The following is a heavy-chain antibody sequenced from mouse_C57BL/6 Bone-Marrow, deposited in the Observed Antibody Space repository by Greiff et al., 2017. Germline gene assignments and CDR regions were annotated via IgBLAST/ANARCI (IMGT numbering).Heavy chain of an antibody. CDR2: IHPNSGST. J-gene: IGHJ3*01. CDR3: AREFITTVSY. V-gene: IGHV1-64*01. CDR1: GYTFTSYW. D-gene: IGHD1-1*01. Sequence: QVQLQQPGAELVKPGASVKLSCKASGYTFTSYWMHWVKQRPGQGLEWIGMIHPNSGSTNYNEKFKSKATLTLDKSSSTAYMQLSSLTSEDSAVYYCAREFITTVSYWGQGTLVTVSA.